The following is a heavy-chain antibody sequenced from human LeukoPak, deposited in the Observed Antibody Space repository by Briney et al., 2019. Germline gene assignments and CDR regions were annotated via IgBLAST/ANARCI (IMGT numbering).Heavy chain of an antibody. CDR2: ISDSGGST. CDR1: GITLSNYG. J-gene: IGHJ4*02. V-gene: IGHV3-23*01. D-gene: IGHD3-22*01. CDR3: AKRGVVIRVILVGFHKEAYYIDS. Sequence: GGSLRLSCAVSGITLSNYGMSWVRQAPGKGLEWVAGISDSGGSTNYADSVKGRFTISRDSPKNTLYLQMNSLRAEDTAVYFCAKRGVVIRVILVGFHKEAYYIDSWGQGALVTVSS.